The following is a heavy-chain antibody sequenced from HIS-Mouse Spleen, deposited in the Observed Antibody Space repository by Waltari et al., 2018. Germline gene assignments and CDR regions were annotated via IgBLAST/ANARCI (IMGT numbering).Heavy chain of an antibody. Sequence: QLQLQESGPGLVKPSDTLSLTCTVSGGSISSSSSYWGWIRPPPGKGLEWIGSIYYSGSTYYNPSLKSRVTISVDTSKNQFSLKLSSVTAADTAVYYCAREIPYSSSWYDWYFDLWGRGTLVTVSS. J-gene: IGHJ2*01. V-gene: IGHV4-39*07. CDR2: IYYSGST. D-gene: IGHD6-13*01. CDR1: GGSISSSSSY. CDR3: AREIPYSSSWYDWYFDL.